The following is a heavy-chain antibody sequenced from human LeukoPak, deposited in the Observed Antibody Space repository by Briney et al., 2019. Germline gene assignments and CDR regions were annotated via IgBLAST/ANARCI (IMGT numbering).Heavy chain of an antibody. V-gene: IGHV1-69*06. J-gene: IGHJ4*02. Sequence: GASVKVSCKASGGTFSSYAISWVRQAPGQGLEWMGGIIPIFGTANYAQKFQGRVTITADKSTSTAYMELSSLRSEDAAVYYCAREGGWLQLFFYFDYWGQGTLVTVSS. CDR3: AREGGWLQLFFYFDY. D-gene: IGHD5-24*01. CDR1: GGTFSSYA. CDR2: IIPIFGTA.